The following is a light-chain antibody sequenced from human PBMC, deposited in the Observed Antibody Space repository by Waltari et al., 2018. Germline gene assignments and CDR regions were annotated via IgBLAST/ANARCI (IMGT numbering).Light chain of an antibody. CDR3: QQRYSTPRT. V-gene: IGKV1-39*01. Sequence: DIQMTQSPSSLSASVGVRVTITCRASQSLSSYLNWYQQKQGKAPTLLIYAASSLKSGVPSRFSGSRSGTDFTLTISSLQPEDFAAYYCQQRYSTPRTFGQGTKVEIK. CDR2: AAS. J-gene: IGKJ1*01. CDR1: QSLSSY.